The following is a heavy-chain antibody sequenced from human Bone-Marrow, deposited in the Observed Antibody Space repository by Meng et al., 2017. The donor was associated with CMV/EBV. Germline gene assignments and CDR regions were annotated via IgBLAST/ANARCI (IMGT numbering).Heavy chain of an antibody. CDR2: IRYDGSNK. Sequence: GGSLRLSCAASGFTFSSYGMHWVRQAPGKGLEWVAFIRYDGSNKYYADSVKGRFTISRDNSKNTLYLQMNSLRAEDTAVYYCAKDMSSGWYNYYYYVMDVWGQGTTVTLSS. D-gene: IGHD6-19*01. CDR3: AKDMSSGWYNYYYYVMDV. V-gene: IGHV3-30*02. J-gene: IGHJ6*02. CDR1: GFTFSSYG.